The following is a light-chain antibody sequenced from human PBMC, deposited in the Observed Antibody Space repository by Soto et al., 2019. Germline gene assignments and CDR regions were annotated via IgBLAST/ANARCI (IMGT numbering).Light chain of an antibody. CDR2: GAS. CDR3: HYYGGSPT. J-gene: IGKJ4*01. Sequence: EIVMTQSPATLSVSPGERATLSCSASQSVNSNVACYQQKPDQAPRLLIYGASTRVSGIPARFSGSGSGTEFSITISRLQSEDFAVYSCHYYGGSPTFGGGTKVEV. V-gene: IGKV3-15*01. CDR1: QSVNSN.